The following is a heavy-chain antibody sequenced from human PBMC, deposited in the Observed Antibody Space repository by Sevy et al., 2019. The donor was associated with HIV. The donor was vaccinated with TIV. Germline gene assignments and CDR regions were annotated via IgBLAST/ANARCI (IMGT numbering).Heavy chain of an antibody. Sequence: ASVKVSCKASGGTFSSYAISWVRQAPGQGLEWMGWMNPNSGNTGYAQKFQGRVTMTRNTSISTAYMELSSLRSEDTAVYYCARFLSTSYYYYSAMDVWGQGTTVTVSS. CDR3: ARFLSTSYYYYSAMDV. J-gene: IGHJ6*02. CDR2: MNPNSGNT. V-gene: IGHV1-8*02. CDR1: GGTFSSYA. D-gene: IGHD2-2*01.